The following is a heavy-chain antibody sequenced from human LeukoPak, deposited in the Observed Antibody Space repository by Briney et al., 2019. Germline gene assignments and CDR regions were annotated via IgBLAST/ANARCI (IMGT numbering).Heavy chain of an antibody. J-gene: IGHJ4*02. CDR3: ARALDDDSSGCLPAVYFDY. CDR1: GFTVSSNY. V-gene: IGHV3-53*01. Sequence: GGSLRLFCAASGFTVSSNYMSWVRQAPGKGLEWVSVIYSGGSTYYADSVKGRFTISRDNSKNTLYLQTNSLRAEDTAVYYCARALDDDSSGCLPAVYFDYWGQGPLVTVSS. D-gene: IGHD3-22*01. CDR2: IYSGGST.